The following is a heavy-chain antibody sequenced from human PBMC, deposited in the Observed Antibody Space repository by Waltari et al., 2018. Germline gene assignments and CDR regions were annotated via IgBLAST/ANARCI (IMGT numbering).Heavy chain of an antibody. Sequence: QLQLQGSCPGLVKPSEPLSPPCTVSGGPISSSSDYWGWFRRPPGKGLEWIGSIYYSGSTYYNPALKSRVTISVDTSKNQFSLKLSSVTAADTAVYYCASTSYYYDSRDAFDIWGQGTMVTVSS. V-gene: IGHV4-39*01. CDR2: IYYSGST. CDR1: GGPISSSSDY. CDR3: ASTSYYYDSRDAFDI. J-gene: IGHJ3*02. D-gene: IGHD3-22*01.